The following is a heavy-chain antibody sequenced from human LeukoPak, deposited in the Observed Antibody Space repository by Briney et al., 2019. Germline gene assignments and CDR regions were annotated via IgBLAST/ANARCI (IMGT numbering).Heavy chain of an antibody. CDR2: IVPSDSYT. D-gene: IGHD4-17*01. J-gene: IGHJ6*04. CDR3: ARHIYGDHPYYYGMDV. Sequence: GESLKISCKGSGYSFTSYWISCVRQMPGKGREWMGRIVPSDSYTNYSPSFQGHVTISADKSISTAYLQWSSLKASDTAMYYCARHIYGDHPYYYGMDVWGKGTTVTVSS. CDR1: GYSFTSYW. V-gene: IGHV5-10-1*01.